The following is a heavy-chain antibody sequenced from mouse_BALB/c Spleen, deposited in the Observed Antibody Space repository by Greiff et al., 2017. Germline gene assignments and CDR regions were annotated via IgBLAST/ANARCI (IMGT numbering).Heavy chain of an antibody. CDR2: ISSGGGST. CDR3: ARPYYGSSLYYFDY. D-gene: IGHD1-1*01. CDR1: GFAFSSYD. Sequence: EVKLMESGGGLVKPGGSLKLSCAASGFAFSSYDMSWVRQTPEKRLEWVAYISSGGGSTYYPDTVKGRFTISRDNAKNTLYLQMSSLKSEDTAMYYCARPYYGSSLYYFDYWGQGTTLTVSS. V-gene: IGHV5-12-1*01. J-gene: IGHJ2*01.